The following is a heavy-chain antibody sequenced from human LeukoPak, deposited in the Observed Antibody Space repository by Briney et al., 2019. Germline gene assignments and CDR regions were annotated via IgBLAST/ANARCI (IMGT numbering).Heavy chain of an antibody. CDR2: INPSGGST. CDR1: GYTFTSFD. V-gene: IGHV1-46*01. Sequence: ASVKVSCKASGYTFTSFDFNWVRQATGQGLEWMGIINPSGGSTSYAQKFQGRVTMTRDTSTSTVYMELSSLRSEDTAVYYCAREGVYCSSTSCHRRGMDVWGQGTTVTVSS. J-gene: IGHJ6*02. CDR3: AREGVYCSSTSCHRRGMDV. D-gene: IGHD2-2*02.